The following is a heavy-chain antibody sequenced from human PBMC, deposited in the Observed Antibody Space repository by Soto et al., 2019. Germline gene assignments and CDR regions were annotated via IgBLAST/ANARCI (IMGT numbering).Heavy chain of an antibody. J-gene: IGHJ5*02. D-gene: IGHD6-19*01. V-gene: IGHV4-4*07. CDR1: GGSISSYY. Sequence: SETLSLTCTVSGGSISSYYWSWIRQPAGKGLEWIGRIYTSGSTNYNPSLKSRVTMSVDTSKNQFSLKPSSVTAADTAVYYCARDLASSGWSNWFDPWGQGTLVTVSS. CDR2: IYTSGST. CDR3: ARDLASSGWSNWFDP.